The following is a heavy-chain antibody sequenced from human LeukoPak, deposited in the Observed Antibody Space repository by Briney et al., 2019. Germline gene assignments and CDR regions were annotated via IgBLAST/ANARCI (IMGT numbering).Heavy chain of an antibody. D-gene: IGHD2-2*01. CDR2: ISGNGDNT. V-gene: IGHV3-64*01. J-gene: IGHJ4*02. Sequence: RGSLRLSCAASGFTFSTYAMHWVRQAPGKGLEYVSGISGNGDNTYYANSVKGRFTISRDNSKNTVYLQMGSLGAEDKAVYYCARSNTNCYCFDYWGQGTLVTVSS. CDR1: GFTFSTYA. CDR3: ARSNTNCYCFDY.